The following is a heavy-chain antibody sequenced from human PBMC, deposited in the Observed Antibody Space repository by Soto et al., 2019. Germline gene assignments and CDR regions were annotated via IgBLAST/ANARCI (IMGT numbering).Heavy chain of an antibody. J-gene: IGHJ6*02. Sequence: QVQLQQWGAGLLKPSETLSLTCAVYGGSFSGYYWSWIRQPPGKGLEWIGEINHSGSTNYNPSLKSRVTISVDTSKNQFSLKVGSVTGAGTAGYYCGRSRDYIYSHRMDVWGQGTKVTVSS. V-gene: IGHV4-34*01. CDR1: GGSFSGYY. D-gene: IGHD3-16*01. CDR3: GRSRDYIYSHRMDV. CDR2: INHSGST.